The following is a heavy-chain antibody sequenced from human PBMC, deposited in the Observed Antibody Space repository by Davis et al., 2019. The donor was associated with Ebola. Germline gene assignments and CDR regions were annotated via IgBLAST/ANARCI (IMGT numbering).Heavy chain of an antibody. CDR2: ISAYNGNT. V-gene: IGHV1-18*01. CDR1: GYTFTSYG. J-gene: IGHJ6*02. Sequence: AASVKVSCKASGYTFTSYGISWVRQAPGQGLEWMGWISAYNGNTNYAQKLQGRVTMTTDTSTSTAYMELSSLRSEDTAVYYCARSGYYYYYYGMDVWGQGTTVTVSS. D-gene: IGHD3-3*01. CDR3: ARSGYYYYYYGMDV.